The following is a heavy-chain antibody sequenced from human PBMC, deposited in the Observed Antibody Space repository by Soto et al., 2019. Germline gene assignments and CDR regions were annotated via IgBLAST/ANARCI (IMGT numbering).Heavy chain of an antibody. V-gene: IGHV3-30*18. CDR3: AKDFFRRGVIITHFDY. J-gene: IGHJ4*02. CDR1: GFTFSSYG. Sequence: QVQLVESGGGVVQPGRSLRLSCAASGFTFSSYGMHWVRQAPGKGLEWVAVISYDGSNKYYADSVKGRFTISRDNSKNXLYLQMNSLRAEDTAVYYCAKDFFRRGVIITHFDYWGQGTLVTVSS. D-gene: IGHD3-10*01. CDR2: ISYDGSNK.